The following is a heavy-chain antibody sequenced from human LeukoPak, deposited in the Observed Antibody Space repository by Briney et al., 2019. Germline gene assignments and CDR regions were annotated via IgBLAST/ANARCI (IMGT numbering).Heavy chain of an antibody. Sequence: GSLRLSCAASGFTFSDYYMSWIRQPPGKGLEWIGYIYYSGSTNYNPSLKSRVTISVDTSKNQFSLKLSSVTAADTAVYYCAREKVYYDSSGEAFDIWGQGTMVTVSS. CDR1: GFTFSDYY. D-gene: IGHD3-22*01. V-gene: IGHV4-59*01. CDR3: AREKVYYDSSGEAFDI. CDR2: IYYSGST. J-gene: IGHJ3*02.